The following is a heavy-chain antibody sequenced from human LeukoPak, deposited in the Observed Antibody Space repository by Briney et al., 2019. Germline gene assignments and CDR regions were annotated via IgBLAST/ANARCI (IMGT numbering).Heavy chain of an antibody. J-gene: IGHJ6*02. CDR1: GFTVSSNY. Sequence: PGGSLRLPCAASGFTVSSNYMSWVRQAPGKGLEWVSVIYSGGSTYYADSVKGRFTISRDNSKNTLYLQMNSLRAEDTAVYYCARVGTGTTVYGMDVWGQGTTVTVSS. CDR3: ARVGTGTTVYGMDV. D-gene: IGHD1-1*01. CDR2: IYSGGST. V-gene: IGHV3-66*01.